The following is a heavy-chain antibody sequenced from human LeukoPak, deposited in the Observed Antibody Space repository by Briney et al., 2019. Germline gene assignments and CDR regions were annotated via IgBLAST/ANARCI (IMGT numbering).Heavy chain of an antibody. V-gene: IGHV3-9*03. Sequence: GKSLRLSCAASGFTFDDYAMHWVRQAPGKGLEWVSGISWNGGSIGYANSVKGRFTISRDNAKNSLYLQMNSLRAEDMAVYYCARHFITASLEWLSDYWGQGTLVTVSS. CDR2: ISWNGGSI. CDR3: ARHFITASLEWLSDY. J-gene: IGHJ4*02. D-gene: IGHD3-3*02. CDR1: GFTFDDYA.